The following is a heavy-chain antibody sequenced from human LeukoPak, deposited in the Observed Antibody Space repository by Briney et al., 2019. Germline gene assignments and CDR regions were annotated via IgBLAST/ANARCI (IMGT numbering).Heavy chain of an antibody. CDR1: GYTFTAYY. Sequence: GASVKVSCKASGYTFTAYYMYWVRQAPGQGLECMGRINPNSGGTNYAQKFQGRVTMTRDTSISTAYMELSRLRSDDTAVYYCATSSEGGNSYGSDIDYWGQGTLVTVSS. J-gene: IGHJ4*02. CDR3: ATSSEGGNSYGSDIDY. D-gene: IGHD5-18*01. CDR2: INPNSGGT. V-gene: IGHV1-2*06.